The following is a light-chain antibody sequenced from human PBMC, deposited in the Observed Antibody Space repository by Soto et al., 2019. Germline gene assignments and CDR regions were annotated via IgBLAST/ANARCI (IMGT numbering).Light chain of an antibody. Sequence: EIVLTQSPGTLSLSPGERATLSCRASQSVSSSYLSWDQQKPGQAPSLLIYGASSRATGIPDRFRSSGSGKSFTLTISSLEPEYCAVDYCQQNGSSPYTFGQGTKLEIK. J-gene: IGKJ2*01. CDR1: QSVSSSY. CDR2: GAS. V-gene: IGKV3-20*01. CDR3: QQNGSSPYT.